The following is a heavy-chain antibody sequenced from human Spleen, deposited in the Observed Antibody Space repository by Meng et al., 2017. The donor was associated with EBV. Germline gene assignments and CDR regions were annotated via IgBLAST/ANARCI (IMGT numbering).Heavy chain of an antibody. Sequence: VQLGQSGLGLKKPVASVKVSCKASGYTFTSYAMNWVRQAPGQGLEWMGWINTNTGNPTYAQGFTGRFVFSLDTSVSTAYLQISSLKAEDTAVYYCARETTSSGWMYYFDYWGQGTLVTASS. CDR1: GYTFTSYA. V-gene: IGHV7-4-1*02. CDR2: INTNTGNP. J-gene: IGHJ4*02. D-gene: IGHD6-19*01. CDR3: ARETTSSGWMYYFDY.